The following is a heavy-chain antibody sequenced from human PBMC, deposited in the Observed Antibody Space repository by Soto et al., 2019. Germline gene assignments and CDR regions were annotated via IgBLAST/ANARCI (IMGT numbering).Heavy chain of an antibody. CDR1: GGSISSYY. V-gene: IGHV4-59*01. J-gene: IGHJ4*02. CDR2: IYYSGST. CDR3: ARADFPYYFDY. D-gene: IGHD3-3*01. Sequence: SETLCLTWTVSGGSISSYYGSWIRQPPGKGLEWIGYIYYSGSTNYNPSLKSRVTISVDTSKNQFSLKLSSVTAADTAVYYCARADFPYYFDYWGQGTLVPV.